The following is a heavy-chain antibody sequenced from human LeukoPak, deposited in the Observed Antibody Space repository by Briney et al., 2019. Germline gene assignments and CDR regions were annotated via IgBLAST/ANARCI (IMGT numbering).Heavy chain of an antibody. CDR2: IYYSGST. CDR1: GGSISSYY. J-gene: IGHJ3*02. Sequence: SETLSLTCTVSGGSISSYYWNWIRQPPGKGLEWIGYIYYSGSTNYNPSLKSRVTISVDTSKNQFSLKLSSAIAADTAVYYCARRDTALGRAFDIWGQGTMVTVSS. CDR3: ARRDTALGRAFDI. V-gene: IGHV4-59*08. D-gene: IGHD5-18*01.